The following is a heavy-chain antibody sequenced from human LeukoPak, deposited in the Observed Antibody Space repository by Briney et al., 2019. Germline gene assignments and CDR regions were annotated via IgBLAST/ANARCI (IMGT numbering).Heavy chain of an antibody. J-gene: IGHJ5*02. CDR1: GAPLNNYY. V-gene: IGHV4-59*08. D-gene: IGHD4-17*01. CDR2: VDYSGST. Sequence: PSGTLSLTCTVSGAPLNNYYWNWVRQPPGKELEWIGNVDYSGSTRYNPSLKSRATMSLDSSKNQFSLRLTSVTAADMAVYYCAMQVGIYGDYNNWFDPWGQGARITVSS. CDR3: AMQVGIYGDYNNWFDP.